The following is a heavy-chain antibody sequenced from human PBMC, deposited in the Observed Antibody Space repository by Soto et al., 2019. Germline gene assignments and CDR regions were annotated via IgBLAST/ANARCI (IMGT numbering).Heavy chain of an antibody. J-gene: IGHJ1*01. V-gene: IGHV1-18*01. D-gene: IGHD3-10*01. Sequence: ASVKVSCKASGYTSTSYGISWVRQAPGQGLEWMGWISAYNGNTNYAQKLQGRVTMTTDTFTSTAYMELRSLRSDDTAVYYCARTEETYGEYFQHWGQGTLVTVSS. CDR3: ARTEETYGEYFQH. CDR1: GYTSTSYG. CDR2: ISAYNGNT.